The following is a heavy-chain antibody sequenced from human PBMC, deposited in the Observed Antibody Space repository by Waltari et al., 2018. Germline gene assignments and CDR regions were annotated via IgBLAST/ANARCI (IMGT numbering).Heavy chain of an antibody. J-gene: IGHJ4*02. D-gene: IGHD3-22*01. V-gene: IGHV3-30*01. Sequence: VQLVESGGGVVQPGRSLRLSCAASGFTFSSYAMHWVRQAPGKGLEWVAVISYDGSNKYYADSVKGRFTISRDNSKNTLYLQMNSLRAEDTAVYYCARGPLYDSSGQLGYWGQGTLVTVSS. CDR2: ISYDGSNK. CDR1: GFTFSSYA. CDR3: ARGPLYDSSGQLGY.